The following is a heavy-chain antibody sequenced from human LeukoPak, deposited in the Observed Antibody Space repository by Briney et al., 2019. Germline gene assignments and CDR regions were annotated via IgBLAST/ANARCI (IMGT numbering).Heavy chain of an antibody. D-gene: IGHD3-3*01. Sequence: ASVKVSCKASGHIFTSYYMYWVRQAPGQGLEWMGIINPSGGSIRYAQKFQGRVTMTRDTSTSTVYMELSSLRSEDTAVYYCAREYYDFWSGYYTGCDYWGQGTLVTVSS. CDR2: INPSGGSI. CDR3: AREYYDFWSGYYTGCDY. V-gene: IGHV1-46*01. CDR1: GHIFTSYY. J-gene: IGHJ4*02.